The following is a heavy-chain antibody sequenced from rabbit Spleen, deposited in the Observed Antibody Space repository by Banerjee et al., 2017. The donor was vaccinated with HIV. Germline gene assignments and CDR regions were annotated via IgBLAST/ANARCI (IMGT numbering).Heavy chain of an antibody. CDR1: GFSFSSGYY. CDR2: IGVSSTTT. D-gene: IGHD8-1*01. J-gene: IGHJ3*01. Sequence: QSLEESGGDLVKPGASLTLTCTASGFSFSSGYYMCWVRQAPGKGLEWIACIGVSSTTTYYATWAKGRFTISKTSSTTVTLQMTSLTAADTATYFCARDTGSSFSTYGMDLWVQGTLVTVS. V-gene: IGHV1S40*01. CDR3: ARDTGSSFSTYGMDL.